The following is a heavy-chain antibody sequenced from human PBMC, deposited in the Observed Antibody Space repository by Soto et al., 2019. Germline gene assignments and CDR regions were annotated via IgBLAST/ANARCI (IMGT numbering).Heavy chain of an antibody. CDR3: AHRPRGYAYYFDY. V-gene: IGHV2-5*02. J-gene: IGHJ4*02. CDR1: GFSLSTRGVA. CDR2: IYWDEDK. D-gene: IGHD6-25*01. Sequence: QITLKESGPTLVKPTQTLTLTCTFSGFSLSTRGVAVGWFRQPPGKALEWLALIYWDEDKWYSPSLKSRLTLTADTSKNQVVLTTTNMDPVDTATYYCAHRPRGYAYYFDYWGQGTLVTVSS.